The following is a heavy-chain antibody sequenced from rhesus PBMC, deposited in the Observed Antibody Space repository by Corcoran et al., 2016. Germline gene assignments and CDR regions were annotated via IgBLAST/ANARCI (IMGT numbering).Heavy chain of an antibody. V-gene: IGHV4S11*01. Sequence: QVQLQESGPGLVKPLETLSLTCAVSGGSISSNYWSWIRQPPGKGRGWIGYIYGSGRSTNYNPSLNSRVTRSVDTSKNQFSLKLSSVTAADTAVYYCARESTSSWSRGNSLDVWGRGVLVTVSS. CDR1: GGSISSNY. CDR2: IYGSGRST. D-gene: IGHD6-13*01. J-gene: IGHJ5-2*02. CDR3: ARESTSSWSRGNSLDV.